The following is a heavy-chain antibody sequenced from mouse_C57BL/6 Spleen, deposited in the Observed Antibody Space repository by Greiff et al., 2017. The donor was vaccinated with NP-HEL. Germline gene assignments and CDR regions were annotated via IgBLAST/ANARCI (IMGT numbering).Heavy chain of an antibody. CDR2: IYPSDSET. CDR1: GYTFTSYW. D-gene: IGHD4-1*01. J-gene: IGHJ3*01. CDR3: ARRGGNWDWFAY. Sequence: VQLQQPGAELVRPGSSVKLSCKASGYTFTSYWMDWVKQRPGQGLEWIGNIYPSDSETHYNQKFKDKATLTVEKSSSTAYMQLSSLTSEDSAVYYCARRGGNWDWFAYWGQGTLVTVSA. V-gene: IGHV1-61*01.